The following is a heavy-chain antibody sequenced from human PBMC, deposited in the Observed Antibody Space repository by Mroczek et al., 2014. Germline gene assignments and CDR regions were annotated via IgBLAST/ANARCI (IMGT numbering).Heavy chain of an antibody. CDR1: GFTFSSYG. D-gene: IGHD5-18*01. Sequence: QVQLVQSGGGVVQPGRSLRLSCAASGFTFSSYGMHWVRQAPGKGLEWVAVISYDGSNKYYADSVKGRFTISRDNSKNTLYLQMNSLRAEDTAVYYCAKEGYSYGYRHYYFDYWGQGTPGH. CDR2: ISYDGSNK. J-gene: IGHJ4*02. V-gene: IGHV3-30*18. CDR3: AKEGYSYGYRHYYFDY.